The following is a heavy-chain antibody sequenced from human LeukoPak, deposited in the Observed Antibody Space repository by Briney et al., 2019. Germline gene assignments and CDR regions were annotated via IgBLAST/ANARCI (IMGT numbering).Heavy chain of an antibody. V-gene: IGHV1-46*01. Sequence: ASVKVSCKASGYTFTSYYMHWVRQAPRQGLEWMGIINPSGGSTSYAQKFQGRVTMTRDTSTSTVYMELSSLRSEDTAVYYCARLDSFDAFDIWGQGTMVTVSS. CDR2: INPSGGST. J-gene: IGHJ3*02. D-gene: IGHD3/OR15-3a*01. CDR3: ARLDSFDAFDI. CDR1: GYTFTSYY.